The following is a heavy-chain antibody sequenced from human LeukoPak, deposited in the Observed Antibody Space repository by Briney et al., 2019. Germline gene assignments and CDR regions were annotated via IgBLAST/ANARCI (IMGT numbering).Heavy chain of an antibody. CDR3: AKDLNTYRYDSRDLQH. J-gene: IGHJ1*01. D-gene: IGHD3-22*01. CDR1: GCSFNTYG. V-gene: IGHV3-30*18. Sequence: AGGSLRLSCAASGCSFNTYGMHWVRQGPGKGLEWVAVISYDGSNKWYADSVKGRFTISRDNSKNTLSLQMNSLRPEDTAVYFCAKDLNTYRYDSRDLQHWGQGILVTVSS. CDR2: ISYDGSNK.